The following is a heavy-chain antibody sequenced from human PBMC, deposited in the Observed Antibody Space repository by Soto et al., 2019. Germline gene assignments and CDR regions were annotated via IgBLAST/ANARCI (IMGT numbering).Heavy chain of an antibody. D-gene: IGHD6-13*01. CDR3: AREPGYSSSWSIHLGEYYYYGMDV. CDR1: GYTFTSYA. CDR2: INAGNGNT. V-gene: IGHV1-3*01. J-gene: IGHJ6*02. Sequence: ASVKVSCKASGYTFTSYAMHWVRQAPGQRLEWMGWINAGNGNTKYSQKFQGRVTITRDTSASTAYMELSSLRSEDTAVYYCAREPGYSSSWSIHLGEYYYYGMDVWGQGTTVTVSS.